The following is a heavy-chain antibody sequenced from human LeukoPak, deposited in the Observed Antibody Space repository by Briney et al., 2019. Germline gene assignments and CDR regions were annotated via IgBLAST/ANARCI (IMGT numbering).Heavy chain of an antibody. Sequence: GGSLRLSCAASGFTFSSYSMNWVRQAPGKGLEWVSYISSSSSTIYYADSVKGRFTISRDNAKNSLYLQMNSLRAEDTAVYYCARGPSEWYYDSSGYLYYFDYWGQGTLVTVSS. D-gene: IGHD3-22*01. CDR1: GFTFSSYS. V-gene: IGHV3-48*01. CDR2: ISSSSSTI. CDR3: ARGPSEWYYDSSGYLYYFDY. J-gene: IGHJ4*02.